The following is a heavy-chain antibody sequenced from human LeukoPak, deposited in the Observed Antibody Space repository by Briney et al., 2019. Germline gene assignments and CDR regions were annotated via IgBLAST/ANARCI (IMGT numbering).Heavy chain of an antibody. D-gene: IGHD2-2*01. Sequence: GASVKVSCKASGGTFSSYAISWVRQAPGQGLEWMGGIIPIFGTANYAQKFQGRVTITADESTSTAYMELSSLRSEDTAVYYCAREWPRYCSSTSCQGAFGIWGQGTMVTVSS. CDR3: AREWPRYCSSTSCQGAFGI. CDR1: GGTFSSYA. V-gene: IGHV1-69*01. J-gene: IGHJ3*02. CDR2: IIPIFGTA.